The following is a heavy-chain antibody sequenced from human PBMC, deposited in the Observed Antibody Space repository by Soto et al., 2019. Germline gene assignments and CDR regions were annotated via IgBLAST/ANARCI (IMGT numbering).Heavy chain of an antibody. CDR1: GFSFSGYA. D-gene: IGHD2-15*01. Sequence: QVQLVESGGGVVQPGGSLRLSCAASGFSFSGYAMHWVRQAPGKGLEWVAFISHDETNRLYADSVKGRFSISRDNSKNMLYLQMNSLRPEDTAVYYCPRVGLSNRWTEALDVWGHGTTVTVPS. V-gene: IGHV3-30-3*01. CDR2: ISHDETNR. CDR3: PRVGLSNRWTEALDV. J-gene: IGHJ6*02.